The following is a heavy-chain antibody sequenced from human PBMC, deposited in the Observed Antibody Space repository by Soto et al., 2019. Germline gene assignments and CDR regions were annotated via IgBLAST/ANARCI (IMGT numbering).Heavy chain of an antibody. V-gene: IGHV1-24*01. CDR3: ATASPPVCSGGNCYSPQVLNH. J-gene: IGHJ4*02. CDR2: FDPEDGET. D-gene: IGHD2-15*01. Sequence: ASVKVSCKVSGYTLTELSMHWVRQAPGKGLEWMGGFDPEDGETIYAQKFQGRVTMTEDTSTDTAYMELSSLRSEDTAVYYCATASPPVCSGGNCYSPQVLNHWGQGTLVTVSS. CDR1: GYTLTELS.